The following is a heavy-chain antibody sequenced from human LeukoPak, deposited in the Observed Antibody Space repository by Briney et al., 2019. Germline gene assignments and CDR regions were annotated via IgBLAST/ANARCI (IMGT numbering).Heavy chain of an antibody. V-gene: IGHV3-30-3*01. J-gene: IGHJ4*02. Sequence: GGSLRLSCAASGFTSSSYAMHWVRQAPGKGLEWVAVISYDGSNKYYADSVKGRFTISRDNSKNTLYLQMNSLRAEDTAVYYCARNYCGSGSYRAYFDYWGQGTLVTVSS. CDR3: ARNYCGSGSYRAYFDY. CDR2: ISYDGSNK. D-gene: IGHD3-10*01. CDR1: GFTSSSYA.